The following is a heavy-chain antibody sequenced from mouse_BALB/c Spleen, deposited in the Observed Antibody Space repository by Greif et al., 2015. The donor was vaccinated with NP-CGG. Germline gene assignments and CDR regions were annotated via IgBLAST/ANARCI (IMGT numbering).Heavy chain of an antibody. CDR2: TYPYNGGT. D-gene: IGHD2-4*01. J-gene: IGHJ3*01. V-gene: IGHV1S29*02. CDR3: ARDYMITTREWFAY. CDR1: GYTFTDYN. Sequence: EVQLQQSGPELVKPGASVKISCKASGYTFTDYNMQWVKQSHGKSLEWIGYTYPYNGGTGYNQELKSKATLTVDNSSSTAYMELRSLTSEDSAVYYCARDYMITTREWFAYWGQGTLVTVSA.